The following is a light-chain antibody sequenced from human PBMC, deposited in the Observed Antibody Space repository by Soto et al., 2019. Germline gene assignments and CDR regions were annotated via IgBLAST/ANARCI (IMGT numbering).Light chain of an antibody. V-gene: IGKV1-9*01. CDR1: QGISSF. CDR3: QQLNSFPIP. Sequence: IQLTQSPSSLSASVGERVTITCRASQGISSFLAWYQQKPGKAPKLLIYAASTLQSGVPSRFSGSGSGTDYTLTISSLQPEDFATYYCQQLNSFPIPFGPGTKVDIK. CDR2: AAS. J-gene: IGKJ3*01.